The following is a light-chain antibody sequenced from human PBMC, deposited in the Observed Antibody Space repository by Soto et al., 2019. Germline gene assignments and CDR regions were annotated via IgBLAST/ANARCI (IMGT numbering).Light chain of an antibody. V-gene: IGKV1-9*01. J-gene: IGKJ1*01. Sequence: DIQLTQSPSFLSASVGDRVTITCRASQGITSSLAWYQQKPGKAPKLLIYDASSLESGVPSRFSGSGSGTEFTLTISSLQPDDFASYCCQQYNTYPWTFGQGTKVDIK. CDR1: QGITSS. CDR2: DAS. CDR3: QQYNTYPWT.